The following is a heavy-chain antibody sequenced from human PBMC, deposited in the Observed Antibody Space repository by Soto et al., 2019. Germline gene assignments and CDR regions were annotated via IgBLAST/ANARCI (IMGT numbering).Heavy chain of an antibody. CDR2: IQYSGNT. V-gene: IGHV4-30-4*01. Sequence: QAQLQESGPGLVKPSQTLSLTCTVSGGSISSDNYYWNWIRQPPGQGLEWIGYIQYSGNTYYNPSSKSRVTISVATSKNQFSLNLRSVTAADTPVYYCARENIGFGELIYYSGIDVWGQGTMVTVSS. J-gene: IGHJ6*02. CDR3: ARENIGFGELIYYSGIDV. CDR1: GGSISSDNYY. D-gene: IGHD3-10*01.